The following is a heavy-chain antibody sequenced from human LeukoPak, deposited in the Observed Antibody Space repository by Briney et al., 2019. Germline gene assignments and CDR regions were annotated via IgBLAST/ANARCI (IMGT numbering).Heavy chain of an antibody. Sequence: GRSLRLSCAASGFTFDDYAMHWVRQAPGKGLEWVSGISWNSGSIGYADSVKGRFTISRDNAKNSLYLQMNSLRAEDTAVYYCARLPRAHWGQGTLVTVSS. CDR3: ARLPRAH. D-gene: IGHD3-10*01. CDR2: ISWNSGSI. J-gene: IGHJ4*02. V-gene: IGHV3-9*01. CDR1: GFTFDDYA.